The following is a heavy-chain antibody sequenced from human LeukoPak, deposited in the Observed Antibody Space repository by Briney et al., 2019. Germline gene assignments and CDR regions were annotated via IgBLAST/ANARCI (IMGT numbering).Heavy chain of an antibody. V-gene: IGHV4-39*01. CDR2: IYYSGTT. CDR3: ERQVGGGRWCFDL. CDR1: GDSISSSNYY. Sequence: SETLSLTCSVSGDSISSSNYYWGWIRQSPGKGLEWIGIIYYSGTTYYNPSLKRRVTISVDTSKNQFSLTRRSVTAADTAVYCCERQVGGGRWCFDLWGRGTLVTVSS. D-gene: IGHD2-2*01. J-gene: IGHJ2*01.